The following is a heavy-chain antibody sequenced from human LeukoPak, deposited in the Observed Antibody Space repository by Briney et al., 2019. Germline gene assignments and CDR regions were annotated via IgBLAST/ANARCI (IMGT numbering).Heavy chain of an antibody. J-gene: IGHJ4*02. D-gene: IGHD3-9*01. Sequence: GGSLRLSCTTSGFTFSSSAMSWVRQAPGEGLEWVSAISGGGGSTYYADSVKGRFTISRDNSKNTLYLQMNSLRAEDTAVYYCAKESFEGNDYWGQGTLVTVSS. CDR1: GFTFSSSA. CDR2: ISGGGGST. V-gene: IGHV3-23*01. CDR3: AKESFEGNDY.